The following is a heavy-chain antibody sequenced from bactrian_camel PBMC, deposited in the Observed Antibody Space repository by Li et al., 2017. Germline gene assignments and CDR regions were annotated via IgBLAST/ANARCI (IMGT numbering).Heavy chain of an antibody. V-gene: IGHV3-3*01. CDR2: IDKRNGPT. D-gene: IGHD2*01. CDR1: GYTYSSYC. CDR3: AADPYRGGYCYWDPPGYNY. J-gene: IGHJ4*01. Sequence: HVQLVESGGGSVQAGGSLTLSCARSGYTYSSYCMGWFRQAPGKEREAIAAIDKRNGPTFYAESVKGRFSIAKDNANHTLYLQMNSLKPEDSAVYYCAADPYRGGYCYWDPPGYNYWGQGTQVTVS.